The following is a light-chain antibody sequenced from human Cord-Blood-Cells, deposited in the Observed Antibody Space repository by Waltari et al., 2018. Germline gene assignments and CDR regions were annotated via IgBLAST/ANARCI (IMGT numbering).Light chain of an antibody. Sequence: QSVLTQPPSVSEAPRQRVTISCSGSRSNIGTNAVNWYQQLPGKAPKLLIYYDVLLPAGVSDRFSGSKSGTSASRAISGLQSEDEADYYCAAWDDSLNGPVFGGGTQLTVL. CDR1: RSNIGTNA. J-gene: IGLJ7*01. CDR2: YDV. V-gene: IGLV1-36*01. CDR3: AAWDDSLNGPV.